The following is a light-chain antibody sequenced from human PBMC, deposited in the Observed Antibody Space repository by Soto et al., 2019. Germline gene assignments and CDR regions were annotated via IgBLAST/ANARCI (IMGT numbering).Light chain of an antibody. CDR1: SRDIGAYNY. J-gene: IGLJ1*01. CDR2: EVV. V-gene: IGLV2-14*01. Sequence: QSALTQPASVSRSPGQSISISCSGTSRDIGAYNYVSWYLQHPGKAPKLMIYEVVNRPSGVSNRFSGSKSGNTASLTISGLQAEDEADYYCCSYADGSIAVVGTGPKLNVL. CDR3: CSYADGSIAV.